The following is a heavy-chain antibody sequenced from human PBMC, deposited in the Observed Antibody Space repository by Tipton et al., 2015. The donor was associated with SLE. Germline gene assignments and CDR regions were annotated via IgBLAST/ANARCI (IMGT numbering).Heavy chain of an antibody. D-gene: IGHD3-22*01. V-gene: IGHV3-49*04. CDR3: TRVPWSYDSSGYFYAFDV. CDR1: GFTFSTYG. CDR2: IRSKVYGGTI. J-gene: IGHJ3*01. Sequence: SLRLSCAASGFTFSTYGMHWVRQAPGKGLEWVGFIRSKVYGGTIEYAASVKGRFTISRDDSNNIAYLQMNSLKTEDTAVYYCTRVPWSYDSSGYFYAFDVWGQGTTVTVSS.